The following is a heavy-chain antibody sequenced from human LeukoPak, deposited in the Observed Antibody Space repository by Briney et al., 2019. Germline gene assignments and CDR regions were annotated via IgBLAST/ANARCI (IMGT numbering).Heavy chain of an antibody. V-gene: IGHV4-39*01. J-gene: IGHJ4*02. D-gene: IGHD5-12*01. CDR2: IYYSGST. Sequence: SETLPLTCAVSGCSISSSNYYWGWLPQPPGKGLEWIGSIYYSGSTYYNPSLKRRVTISVDTSKNQFSLKLSSVTAADTAVYFCVRRRIVATIDYWGQGTLVTVS. CDR3: VRRRIVATIDY. CDR1: GCSISSSNYY.